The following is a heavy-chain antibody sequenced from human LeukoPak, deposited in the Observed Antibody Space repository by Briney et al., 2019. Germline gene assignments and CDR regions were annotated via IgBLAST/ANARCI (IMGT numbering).Heavy chain of an antibody. J-gene: IGHJ4*02. CDR3: ARGTGLGTFDS. V-gene: IGHV3-30-3*01. D-gene: IGHD1-1*01. Sequence: SGGSLRLSCAASGFTFSGYFMHWVRQAPGKGLEWVAIISLDGSNEYYADSVKGRFTISRDNSKNTLYLQMNSLRPEDTAVYFCARGTGLGTFDSWGQGTLVTVSS. CDR2: ISLDGSNE. CDR1: GFTFSGYF.